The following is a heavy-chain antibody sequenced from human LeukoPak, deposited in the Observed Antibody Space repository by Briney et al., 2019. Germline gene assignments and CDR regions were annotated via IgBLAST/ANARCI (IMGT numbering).Heavy chain of an antibody. V-gene: IGHV5-51*01. Sequence: GESLKISCKGSGYNFGSYWIGWVRQMPGKGLEWMGIIYVGDSDTRYSPSFQGQVTISADKSISTAYLQWSSLEASDTAMYYCARRPGLYYGSGSYYDYWGQGTLVTVSS. CDR3: ARRPGLYYGSGSYYDY. J-gene: IGHJ4*02. CDR1: GYNFGSYW. CDR2: IYVGDSDT. D-gene: IGHD3-10*01.